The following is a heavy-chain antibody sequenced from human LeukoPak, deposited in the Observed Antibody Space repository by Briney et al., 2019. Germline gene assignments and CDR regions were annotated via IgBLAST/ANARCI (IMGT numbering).Heavy chain of an antibody. CDR1: GGSLNNYY. V-gene: IGHV4-59*01. CDR2: IHFRGGI. D-gene: IGHD1-1*01. Sequence: SETLSLTCTVSGGSLNNYYWAWIRQSPGKTLEWIGYIHFRGGINYIPSLKSRVTMSVDTSKNQFSLRLTSVNAADTAMYFCARIGDWNDLVYWGQGILVTVSS. CDR3: ARIGDWNDLVY. J-gene: IGHJ4*02.